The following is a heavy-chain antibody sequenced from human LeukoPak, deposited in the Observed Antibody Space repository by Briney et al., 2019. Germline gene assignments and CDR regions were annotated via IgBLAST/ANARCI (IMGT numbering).Heavy chain of an antibody. CDR2: IYYSGST. D-gene: IGHD4-17*01. Sequence: SETLSLTCTVSGGSISSSSYYWGWIRQPPGKGLEWIGSIYYSGSTYYNPSLKSRVTISVDTSKNQFSLKLSSVTAADTAVYYCARHSDRHQDYGDYGWFDPWGQGTLVTVSS. CDR1: GGSISSSSYY. V-gene: IGHV4-39*01. J-gene: IGHJ5*02. CDR3: ARHSDRHQDYGDYGWFDP.